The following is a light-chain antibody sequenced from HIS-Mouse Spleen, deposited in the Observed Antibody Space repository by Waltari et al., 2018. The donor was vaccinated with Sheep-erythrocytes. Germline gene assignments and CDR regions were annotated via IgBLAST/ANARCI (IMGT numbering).Light chain of an antibody. CDR2: EVS. V-gene: IGLV2-8*01. J-gene: IGLJ3*02. CDR1: SSDVGGYND. CDR3: SSYAGSNNWV. Sequence: QSAPTQPPSASGSPGQSVTISCTGTSSDVGGYNDVSWYQQQPGKAPKLMIYEVSKRPSWVPDRFSGSKSGNTASLTVSGLQAEDEADYYCSSYAGSNNWVFGGDPKLTVL.